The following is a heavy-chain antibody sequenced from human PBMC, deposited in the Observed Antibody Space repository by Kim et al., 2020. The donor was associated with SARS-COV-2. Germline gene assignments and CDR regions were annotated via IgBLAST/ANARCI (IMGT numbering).Heavy chain of an antibody. Sequence: YGDSGKGRVTISRDSSKSTVYLQMNSLSADDTGVYYCVRDPVRTVGADRDYWGQGTLVTVSS. J-gene: IGHJ4*02. D-gene: IGHD1-26*01. V-gene: IGHV3-33*01. CDR3: VRDPVRTVGADRDY.